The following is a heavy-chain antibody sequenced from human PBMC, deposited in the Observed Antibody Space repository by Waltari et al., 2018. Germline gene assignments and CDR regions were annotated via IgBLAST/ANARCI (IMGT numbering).Heavy chain of an antibody. V-gene: IGHV3-53*02. CDR3: ARELTMVRGVIAT. CDR1: GFTVSSNY. Sequence: EVQLVETGGGLIKPGGSLRLSWAASGFTVSSNYMSWVPQAPGKGLEWVSVIYSGGSTYYADSVKGRFTISRDNSKNTLYLQMNSLRAEDTAVYYCARELTMVRGVIATWGQGTLVTVSS. J-gene: IGHJ5*02. D-gene: IGHD3-10*01. CDR2: IYSGGST.